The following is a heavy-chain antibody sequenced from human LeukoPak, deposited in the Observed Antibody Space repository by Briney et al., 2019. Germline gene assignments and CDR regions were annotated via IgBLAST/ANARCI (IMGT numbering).Heavy chain of an antibody. V-gene: IGHV4-59*01. CDR3: ARVVRGVVTSNWFDP. CDR1: GDSLNTYY. CDR2: VASSGTS. D-gene: IGHD2-21*02. Sequence: SETLSLTCTVSGDSLNTYYWTWIRQTPGKELEWIGFVASSGTSNYNPSLKSRVRISIDTSKNQFSLALTSVTPADTAVYYCARVVRGVVTSNWFDPWGQGTLVSVSS. J-gene: IGHJ5*02.